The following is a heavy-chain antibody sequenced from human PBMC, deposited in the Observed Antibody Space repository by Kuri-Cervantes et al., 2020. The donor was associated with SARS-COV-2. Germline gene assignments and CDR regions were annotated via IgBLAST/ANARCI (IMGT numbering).Heavy chain of an antibody. CDR2: IIPIFGTA. V-gene: IGHV1-69*06. J-gene: IGHJ4*02. CDR3: ASNIPVGLRFLEWLNHGLHY. CDR1: GYTFTSYD. Sequence: SVKVSCKASGYTFTSYDINWVRQATGQGLEWMGGIIPIFGTANYAQKFQGRVTITADKSTSTAYMELSSLRSGDTAVYYCASNIPVGLRFLEWLNHGLHYWGQGTLVTVSS. D-gene: IGHD3-3*01.